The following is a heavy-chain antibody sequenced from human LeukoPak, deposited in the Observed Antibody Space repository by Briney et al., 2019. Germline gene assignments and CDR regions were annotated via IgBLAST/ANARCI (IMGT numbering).Heavy chain of an antibody. D-gene: IGHD1-26*01. V-gene: IGHV3-7*01. CDR1: GFTFSSYA. J-gene: IGHJ4*02. Sequence: PGGSLRLSCAASGFTFSSYAMSWVRQAPGKGLEWVANIKQSGSERYYVDSVKGRFTISKDNVKNSLYLEMNSLRADDTAIYYCVRVGSQSFDFWGQGTLVTVSS. CDR3: VRVGSQSFDF. CDR2: IKQSGSER.